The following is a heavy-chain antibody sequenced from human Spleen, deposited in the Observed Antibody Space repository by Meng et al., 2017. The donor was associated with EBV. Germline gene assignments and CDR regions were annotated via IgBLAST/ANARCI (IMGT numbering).Heavy chain of an antibody. Sequence: QGQLQGSVPGLVKPSGTLSLTCAVAGASITSGGYYWSWIRQPPGRGLEYIGYIYYSGITYYNPSLKSRMSMSVDTSKNQFSLKLSSVTAADTAVYYCARGEGDFDSSGFSTWFDLWGQGSLVTVSS. D-gene: IGHD3-22*01. J-gene: IGHJ5*02. CDR1: GASITSGGYY. CDR3: ARGEGDFDSSGFSTWFDL. V-gene: IGHV4-30-4*01. CDR2: IYYSGIT.